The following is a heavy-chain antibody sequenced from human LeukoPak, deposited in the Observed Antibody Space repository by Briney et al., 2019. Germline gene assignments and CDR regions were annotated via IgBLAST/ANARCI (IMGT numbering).Heavy chain of an antibody. CDR3: ARHPGYSVYGFSVGWIGP. D-gene: IGHD5/OR15-5a*01. J-gene: IGHJ5*02. V-gene: IGHV4-38-2*02. Sequence: PSETLSPTCTVSGYSISSGYYWGWIRQPPGKGLEWIGYIYYSGSTNYNPSLMSRATISADTSKNQFSLKLTSVTAADTAVYYCARHPGYSVYGFSVGWIGPWGQGTLVTVSS. CDR1: GYSISSGYY. CDR2: IYYSGST.